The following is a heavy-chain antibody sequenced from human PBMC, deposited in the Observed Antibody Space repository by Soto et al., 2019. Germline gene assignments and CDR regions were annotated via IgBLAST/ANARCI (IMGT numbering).Heavy chain of an antibody. D-gene: IGHD3-22*01. J-gene: IGHJ5*02. CDR3: ASSGIVGREVNTGFDP. CDR1: AGSITTSY. Sequence: SETLSLTCTVSAGSITTSYWSWIRQPLGKALEWIGYISYRGSTNYNPSLKSRLTISIDTSKSQISLKLTSMTTADTAVYYCASSGIVGREVNTGFDPWGQGTLVTVSS. CDR2: ISYRGST. V-gene: IGHV4-59*01.